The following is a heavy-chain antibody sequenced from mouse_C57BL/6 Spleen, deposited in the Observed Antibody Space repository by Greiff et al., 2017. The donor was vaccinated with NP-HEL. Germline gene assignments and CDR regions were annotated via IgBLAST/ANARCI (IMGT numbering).Heavy chain of an antibody. CDR2: IDSSDSET. CDR3: ARWLRGAMDY. Sequence: QVQLQQPGAELVRPGSSVKLSCKASGYTFTSYWMHWVKQRPIQGLEWIGNIDSSDSETHYNQKFKDKATLTVDKYSSTAYMQLSSLTSEDSAVYYCARWLRGAMDYWGQGTSVTVSS. V-gene: IGHV1-52*01. D-gene: IGHD2-2*01. CDR1: GYTFTSYW. J-gene: IGHJ4*01.